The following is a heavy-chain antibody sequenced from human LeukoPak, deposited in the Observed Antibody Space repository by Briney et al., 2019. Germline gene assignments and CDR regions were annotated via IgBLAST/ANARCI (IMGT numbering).Heavy chain of an antibody. J-gene: IGHJ4*02. V-gene: IGHV1-8*01. CDR2: MNPNSGNT. Sequence: ASVKVSCKASGYTFTNYDINWVRQATGQRLEWMGWMNPNSGNTDYAQKFQGRVTMTRNTSISTAYMELSSLNSEDTAVYYCARALRIVCGTDCHSYYFDYWGQRTLVTVSS. CDR1: GYTFTNYD. CDR3: ARALRIVCGTDCHSYYFDY. D-gene: IGHD2-21*02.